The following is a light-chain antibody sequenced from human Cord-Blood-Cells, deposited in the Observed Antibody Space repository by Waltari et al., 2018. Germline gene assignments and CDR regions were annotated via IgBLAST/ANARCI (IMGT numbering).Light chain of an antibody. CDR1: SGHSSYA. CDR3: QTWGTGMV. V-gene: IGLV4-69*01. Sequence: QLVLTQSPSASASLGASVKLTCTLSSGHSSYAIAWHQQQPEKGPRYLMKLNSDGSHSKGGGIPGRFSGSSSGAERYLTISSLQSEDEADYYCQTWGTGMVFGGGTKLTVL. CDR2: LNSDGSH. J-gene: IGLJ2*01.